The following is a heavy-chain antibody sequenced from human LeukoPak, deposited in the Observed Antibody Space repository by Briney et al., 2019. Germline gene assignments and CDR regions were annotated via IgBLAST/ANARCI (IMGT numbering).Heavy chain of an antibody. CDR3: VKDRRYYYGSGSYYNNYFDY. CDR1: GFTFSSYA. CDR2: ISSNGGST. J-gene: IGHJ4*02. V-gene: IGHV3-64D*06. D-gene: IGHD3-10*01. Sequence: PGGSLRLSCSASGFTFSSYAMHWVRQAPGKGLEYVSAISSNGGSTYYADSVKGRFTIPRDNSKNTLYLQMSSLRAEDTAVYYCVKDRRYYYGSGSYYNNYFDYWGQGTLVTVSS.